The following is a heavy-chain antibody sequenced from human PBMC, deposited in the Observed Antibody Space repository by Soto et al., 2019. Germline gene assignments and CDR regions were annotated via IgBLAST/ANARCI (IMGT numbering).Heavy chain of an antibody. J-gene: IGHJ3*01. CDR2: VNHNGRN. CDR1: GGSFSGYF. V-gene: IGHV4-34*01. D-gene: IGHD6-19*01. CDR3: ARGGSSVWQVAFDF. Sequence: QLHQQQWGAGLLKPSETLSLTCAVYGGSFSGYFWNWIRQSPGKGLEWIGKVNHNGRNNYNPSLKSRVTISLDMSKNQISLKLTSVTAADTAVYYCARGGSSVWQVAFDFWGQGTMVTVSS.